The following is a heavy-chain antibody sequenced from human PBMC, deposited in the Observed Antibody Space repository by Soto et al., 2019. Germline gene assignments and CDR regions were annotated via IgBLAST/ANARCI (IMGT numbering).Heavy chain of an antibody. J-gene: IGHJ6*03. Sequence: PGGSRRLSCAASGFTFSSYAMSWVRQAPGKGLEWVSAISGSGGSTYYADSVKGRFTISRDNSKNTLYLQMNSLRAEDTAVYYCVNDSTHILVVVAATPLNMDVWGKGTTVTVSS. CDR2: ISGSGGST. V-gene: IGHV3-23*01. CDR1: GFTFSSYA. D-gene: IGHD2-15*01. CDR3: VNDSTHILVVVAATPLNMDV.